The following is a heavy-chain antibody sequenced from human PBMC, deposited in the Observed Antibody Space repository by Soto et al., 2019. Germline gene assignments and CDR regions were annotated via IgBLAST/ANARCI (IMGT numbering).Heavy chain of an antibody. CDR2: IYYSGST. CDR1: GGSISSYY. Sequence: SETLSLTCTVSGGSISSYYWSWIRQPPGKGLEWIGYIYYSGSTNYNPSLKSRVTILVETSKNQFSLKLSSVTAADTAVYYCARDLTRSGSYSPWWFDPWGQGTLVTVSS. J-gene: IGHJ5*02. V-gene: IGHV4-59*01. CDR3: ARDLTRSGSYSPWWFDP. D-gene: IGHD1-26*01.